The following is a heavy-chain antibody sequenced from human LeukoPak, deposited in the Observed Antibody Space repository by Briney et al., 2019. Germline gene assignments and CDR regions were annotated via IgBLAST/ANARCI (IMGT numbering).Heavy chain of an antibody. Sequence: SETLSLTCTVSGGSISSYYWSWIRQPPGKGLEWIGYIYYSGSTNYNPSLKSRVTISVDTSKNQFSLKLSAVTAADTAVYYCAKVAAAEGRYFDYWGQGTLVTVSS. CDR3: AKVAAAEGRYFDY. CDR1: GGSISSYY. CDR2: IYYSGST. V-gene: IGHV4-59*08. J-gene: IGHJ4*02. D-gene: IGHD6-13*01.